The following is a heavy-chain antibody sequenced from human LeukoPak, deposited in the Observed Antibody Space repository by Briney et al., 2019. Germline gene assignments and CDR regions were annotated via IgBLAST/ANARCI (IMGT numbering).Heavy chain of an antibody. J-gene: IGHJ4*02. Sequence: PGGSLRLSCAASGFTFSNAWMSWVRQAPGKGLEWVGRIKSKTDGGTTDYAAPVKGRFTISRDDSKNTLYLQMNSLRAEDTAVYYCARTYYYGSGAEGDYWGQGTLVTVSS. D-gene: IGHD3-10*01. V-gene: IGHV3-15*01. CDR1: GFTFSNAW. CDR2: IKSKTDGGTT. CDR3: ARTYYYGSGAEGDY.